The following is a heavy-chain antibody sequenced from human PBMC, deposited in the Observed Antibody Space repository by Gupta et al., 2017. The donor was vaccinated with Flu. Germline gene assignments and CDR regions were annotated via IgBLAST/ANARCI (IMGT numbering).Heavy chain of an antibody. J-gene: IGHJ4*02. CDR3: ARSGNYYGSYFDY. V-gene: IGHV1-69*01. CDR1: GGTFRRNA. D-gene: IGHD1-26*01. CDR2: IIAIFGTA. Sequence: QVQLVQSGPEVKKPGSSVKVSCKASGGTFRRNAISWVRQAPGQGLEWMGGIIAIFGTANYAQKFQGRVTITADESTSTAYMALSSLRSEDTAVYYCARSGNYYGSYFDYWGQGTLVTVSS.